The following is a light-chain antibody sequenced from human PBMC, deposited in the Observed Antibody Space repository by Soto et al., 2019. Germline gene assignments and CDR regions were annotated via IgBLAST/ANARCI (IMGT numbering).Light chain of an antibody. CDR2: GAS. CDR1: QSVSSSY. J-gene: IGKJ1*01. CDR3: QQYGSSPRT. V-gene: IGKV3-20*01. Sequence: EIVLTQSPGALSLSPGERATLSCGASQSVSSSYLAWYQQKPGQAPRLLIYGASTRATGIPDRFSGSGSGTDFTLTISRREPEDFAVYYCQQYGSSPRTFGQGTKVEIK.